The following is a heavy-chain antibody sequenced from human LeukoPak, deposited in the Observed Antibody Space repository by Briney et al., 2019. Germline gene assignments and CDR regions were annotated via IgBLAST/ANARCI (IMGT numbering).Heavy chain of an antibody. Sequence: GGSLRLSCAASGFTVSNDYMSWVRQAPGKGLEWVSIIYTGGSTYYADSVKGRFTISRDNAKNSLYLQMNSLRAEDTAVYYCARVCGYSYGSVDYWGQGTLVTVSS. CDR1: GFTVSNDY. J-gene: IGHJ4*02. V-gene: IGHV3-53*01. D-gene: IGHD5-18*01. CDR3: ARVCGYSYGSVDY. CDR2: IYTGGST.